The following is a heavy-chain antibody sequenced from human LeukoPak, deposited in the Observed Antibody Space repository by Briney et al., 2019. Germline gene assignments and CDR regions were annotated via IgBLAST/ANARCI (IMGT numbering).Heavy chain of an antibody. CDR3: ARNYVGYAFAI. J-gene: IGHJ3*02. CDR2: IYSSGTT. D-gene: IGHD1-7*01. Sequence: PSEALSLTCTVSGGSVRSYYWSWIRQPPGKGLEWIGYIYSSGTTNYNPSLKTGVTISVDTSKNQFSLKLTSVTAADTAVYYCARNYVGYAFAIWGPGTMVTVSS. CDR1: GGSVRSYY. V-gene: IGHV4-59*02.